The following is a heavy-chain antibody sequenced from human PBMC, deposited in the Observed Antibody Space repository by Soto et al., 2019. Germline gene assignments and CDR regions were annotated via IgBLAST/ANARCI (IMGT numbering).Heavy chain of an antibody. Sequence: QVQLQESGPGLVKPSGTLSLTCSVSGASIRSTCWWTWVRQPPEKGLEWIGEIYYSGSTNYNPSLKSSATISVDESTSHFALRVGSVTAAETAVYYCGRVGISTGGYGMDVWGQGTTVTVSS. D-gene: IGHD2-2*01. V-gene: IGHV4-4*02. CDR2: IYYSGST. J-gene: IGHJ6*02. CDR3: GRVGISTGGYGMDV. CDR1: GASIRSTCW.